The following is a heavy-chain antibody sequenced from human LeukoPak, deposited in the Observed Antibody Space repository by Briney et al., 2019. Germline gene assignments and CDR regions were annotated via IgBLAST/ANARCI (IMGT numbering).Heavy chain of an antibody. CDR1: GYTFTSYA. J-gene: IGHJ4*02. V-gene: IGHV1-3*01. D-gene: IGHD4-17*01. CDR3: ARRHNGAHFDY. CDR2: INAGNGNT. Sequence: VASVKVSCTASGYTFTSYAMHWVRQAPGQRLEWMGWINAGNGNTKYSQKFQGRVTITRDTSASTAYMELSSLRSEDTAVYYCARRHNGAHFDYWGQGTLVTVSS.